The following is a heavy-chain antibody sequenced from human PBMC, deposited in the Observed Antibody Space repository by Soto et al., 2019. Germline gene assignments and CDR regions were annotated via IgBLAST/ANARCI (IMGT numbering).Heavy chain of an antibody. J-gene: IGHJ4*02. CDR3: ARSDYSYEYDGYFHY. CDR2: IYYSGST. D-gene: IGHD5-18*01. Sequence: QVQLQESGPGLVKPSETLSLTCTVSGGSVSSGSYYWSWIRQPPGKGLEWIGYIYYSGSTNYNPSLKSRVTISVETSKNQFYSKLSSVTAAYTAVHYCARSDYSYEYDGYFHYLGQGTLVTVSS. V-gene: IGHV4-61*01. CDR1: GGSVSSGSYY.